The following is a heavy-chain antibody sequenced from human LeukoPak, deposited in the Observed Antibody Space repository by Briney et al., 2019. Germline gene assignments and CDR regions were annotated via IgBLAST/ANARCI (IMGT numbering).Heavy chain of an antibody. V-gene: IGHV3-33*01. CDR3: ARETYSSSWLYYYYGMDV. CDR1: GFTFSSYG. D-gene: IGHD6-13*01. Sequence: PGRSLRLSCAASGFTFSSYGMHWVRQAPGKGLGWVAVIWYDGSNKYYADSVKGRFTISRDNSKSTLYLQMNSLRAEDTAVYYCARETYSSSWLYYYYGMDVWGQGTTVTVSS. J-gene: IGHJ6*02. CDR2: IWYDGSNK.